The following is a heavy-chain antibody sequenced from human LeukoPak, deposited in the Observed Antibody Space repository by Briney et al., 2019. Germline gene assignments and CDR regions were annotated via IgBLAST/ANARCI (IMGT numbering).Heavy chain of an antibody. CDR2: ITGSSTWT. CDR3: ARELVSSGTGYFDL. V-gene: IGHV3-23*01. D-gene: IGHD3-10*01. J-gene: IGHJ2*01. Sequence: GGSLRLSCAASGFTFSSYEMNWVRQAPGKGLQWVSGITGSSTWTYYAASVKGRFTVSRDNSQNTLHLQMNSLRADDTAVYYCARELVSSGTGYFDLWGRGTLVTVSS. CDR1: GFTFSSYE.